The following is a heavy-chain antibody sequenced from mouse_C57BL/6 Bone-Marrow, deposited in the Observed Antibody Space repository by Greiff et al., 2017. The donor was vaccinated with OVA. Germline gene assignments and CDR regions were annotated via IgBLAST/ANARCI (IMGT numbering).Heavy chain of an antibody. J-gene: IGHJ4*01. CDR2: IYPGSGST. V-gene: IGHV1-55*01. Sequence: VKLQQPGAELVKPGASVKMSCTASGYTFTSYWITWVKQRPGQGLEWIGDIYPGSGSTNYNEKFKSKATLTVDTSSSTAYMQLSSLTSEDSAVYYCARFGYYAMDYWGQGTSVTVSS. CDR3: ARFGYYAMDY. CDR1: GYTFTSYW.